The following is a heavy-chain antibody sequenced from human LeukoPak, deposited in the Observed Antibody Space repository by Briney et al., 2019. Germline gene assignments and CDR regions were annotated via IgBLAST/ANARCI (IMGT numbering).Heavy chain of an antibody. V-gene: IGHV4-39*01. Sequence: SETLSLTCTASGGSISSSSYYWGWIRQPPGKGLEWIGSIYYSGSTYYNPSLKSRVTISVDTSKNQFSLKLSSVTAADTAVYYCARPSSGWSNWFDPWGQGTLVTVSS. J-gene: IGHJ5*02. CDR2: IYYSGST. CDR3: ARPSSGWSNWFDP. CDR1: GGSISSSSYY. D-gene: IGHD6-19*01.